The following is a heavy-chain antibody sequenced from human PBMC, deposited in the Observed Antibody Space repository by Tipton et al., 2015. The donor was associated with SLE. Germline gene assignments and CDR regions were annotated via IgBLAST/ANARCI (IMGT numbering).Heavy chain of an antibody. Sequence: SLRLSCAASGFTFDDYAIHWVRRAPGKGLEWVSGICWNSGSIGYADSVKGRFTISRDNAKNSLYLQMNSLRAEDTAVYYCARALCRIPSGMDVWGQGTTVTVSS. CDR1: GFTFDDYA. CDR3: ARALCRIPSGMDV. V-gene: IGHV3-9*01. J-gene: IGHJ6*02. D-gene: IGHD2/OR15-2a*01. CDR2: ICWNSGSI.